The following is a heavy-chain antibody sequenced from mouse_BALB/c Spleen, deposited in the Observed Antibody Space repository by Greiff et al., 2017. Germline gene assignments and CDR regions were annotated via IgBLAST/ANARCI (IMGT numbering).Heavy chain of an antibody. V-gene: IGHV3-8*02. Sequence: VQLKESGPSLVKPSQTLSLTCSVTGDSITSGYWTWIRKFPGNKLEYMGYISYSGSTYYNPSLKSRISTTRDTSKNQYYLQLNSVTTEDTATYYCARYLTTATPFAYWGQGTLVTVSA. CDR1: GDSITSGY. J-gene: IGHJ3*01. CDR3: ARYLTTATPFAY. CDR2: ISYSGST. D-gene: IGHD1-2*01.